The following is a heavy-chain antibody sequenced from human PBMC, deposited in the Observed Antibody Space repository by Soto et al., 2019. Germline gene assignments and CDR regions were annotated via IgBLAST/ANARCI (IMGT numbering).Heavy chain of an antibody. CDR1: GYTFTGYY. D-gene: IGHD3-10*01. CDR3: ARGPMVRGVTVGVDY. Sequence: GASVKVSCKASGYTFTGYYMHWVRQAPGQGLEWMGWISAYNGNSNYAQNLRDRFTMTTDTSTSTAYMELRRLRSDDTAVYYCARGPMVRGVTVGVDYWGQGTLVTVSS. CDR2: ISAYNGNS. J-gene: IGHJ4*02. V-gene: IGHV1-18*04.